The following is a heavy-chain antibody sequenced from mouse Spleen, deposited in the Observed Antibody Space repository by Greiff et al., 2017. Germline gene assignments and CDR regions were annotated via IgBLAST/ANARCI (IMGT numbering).Heavy chain of an antibody. J-gene: IGHJ4*01. CDR2: IYPGDGDT. CDR3: ARGGGNYAMDY. D-gene: IGHD1-1*02. Sequence: VKLVESGAELVRPGSSVKISCKASGYAFSSYWMNWVKQRPGQGLEWIGQIYPGDGDTNYNGKFKGKATLTADKSSSTAYMQLSSLTSEDSAVYFCARGGGNYAMDYGGQGTSVTVSS. CDR1: GYAFSSYW. V-gene: IGHV1-80*01.